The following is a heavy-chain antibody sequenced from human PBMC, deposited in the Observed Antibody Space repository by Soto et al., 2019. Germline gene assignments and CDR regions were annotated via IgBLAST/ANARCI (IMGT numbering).Heavy chain of an antibody. J-gene: IGHJ5*02. D-gene: IGHD5-12*01. V-gene: IGHV1-2*04. CDR3: ARAPATKNNWFDP. Sequence: ASVKVSCKASGYTFTGYYMHWVRQAPGQGLEWMGWINPNSGGTNYAQKFQGWVTMTRDTSISTACMELSRLRSDDTAVYYCARAPATKNNWFDPWGQGTLVTVSS. CDR2: INPNSGGT. CDR1: GYTFTGYY.